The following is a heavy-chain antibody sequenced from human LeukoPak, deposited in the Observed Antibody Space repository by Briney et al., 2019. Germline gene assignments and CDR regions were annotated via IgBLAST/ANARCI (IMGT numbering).Heavy chain of an antibody. Sequence: SETLSLTCTVSGGSISSYYWSWIRQPAGKGLEWIGRIYTTGSTNYNPSLQSRVTMSVDMSKNQFSLQLSSVSAADTAVYYCAIGLAYNSFHPWGEGTLVTVSS. CDR2: IYTTGST. J-gene: IGHJ5*02. V-gene: IGHV4-4*07. CDR3: AIGLAYNSFHP. CDR1: GGSISSYY. D-gene: IGHD3-16*01.